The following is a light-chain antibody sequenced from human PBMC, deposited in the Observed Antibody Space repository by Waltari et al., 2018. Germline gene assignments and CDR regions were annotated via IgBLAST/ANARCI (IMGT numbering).Light chain of an antibody. CDR2: WSS. Sequence: DIVMTQSPDSLAVSLGERATINCRSSQSVLDTSNNKNYVAWYQQKPGQPPKLLLYWSSIPESGVPDRFSGSESGTEFTLTVSSLQAEDVAVYYCQQYYNIPYTFGQGTTVEI. CDR3: QQYYNIPYT. V-gene: IGKV4-1*01. CDR1: QSVLDTSNNKNY. J-gene: IGKJ2*01.